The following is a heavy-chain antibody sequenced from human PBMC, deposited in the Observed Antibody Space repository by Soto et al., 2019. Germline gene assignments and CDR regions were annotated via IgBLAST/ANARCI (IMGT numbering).Heavy chain of an antibody. CDR3: ARRGRGRYYYYGRDV. J-gene: IGHJ6*02. CDR1: GGSISSSSYY. Sequence: SETLSLTCTVSGGSISSSSYYWGWIRQPPGKGLEWIGSIYYSGSTYYNPSLKSRVTISVDTSKNRFSLKLSYVTAAYTAGYYCARRGRGRYYYYGRDVWGQGTTVTVSS. CDR2: IYYSGST. D-gene: IGHD3-16*01. V-gene: IGHV4-39*01.